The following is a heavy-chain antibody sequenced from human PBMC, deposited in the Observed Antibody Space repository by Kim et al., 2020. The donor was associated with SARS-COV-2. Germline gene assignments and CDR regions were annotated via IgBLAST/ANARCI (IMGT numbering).Heavy chain of an antibody. CDR3: ARWASTPMEDVDF. Sequence: ASVKVSCKASGYIFTDYYIHWVRQAPGQGLEWMGWTNPDSVGTNYAQKFQGRVTMTRDTSITTAYLDLSGLRSDDTAVYYCARWASTPMEDVDFWGQGTLITVSS. CDR1: GYIFTDYY. V-gene: IGHV1-2*02. J-gene: IGHJ4*02. D-gene: IGHD2-2*01. CDR2: TNPDSVGT.